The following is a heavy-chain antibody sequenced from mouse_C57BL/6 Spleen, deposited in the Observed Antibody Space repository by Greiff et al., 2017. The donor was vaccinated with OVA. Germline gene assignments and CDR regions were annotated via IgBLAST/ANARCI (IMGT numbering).Heavy chain of an antibody. Sequence: EVHLVESGPELVKPGASVKIPCKASGYTFTDYNMDWVKQSHGKSLEWIGDINPNNGGTIYNQKFKGKATLTVDKSSSTAYMELRSLTSEDTAVYYCARLSGNYFYAMDYWGQGTSVTVSS. V-gene: IGHV1-18*01. CDR1: GYTFTDYN. J-gene: IGHJ4*01. CDR3: ARLSGNYFYAMDY. D-gene: IGHD2-1*01. CDR2: INPNNGGT.